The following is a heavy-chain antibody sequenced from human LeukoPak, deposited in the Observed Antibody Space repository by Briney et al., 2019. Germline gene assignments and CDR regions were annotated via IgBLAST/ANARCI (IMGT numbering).Heavy chain of an antibody. V-gene: IGHV3-7*01. Sequence: PGGSLRLSCAASGIIITSYWMSWVRQTPGKGLEWVANIKQDGSEKNYVESVKGRFTIFRDNARNSLYLQMNRLRAEDTAVYYCARHSYGYNHWGQGTLVIVSS. J-gene: IGHJ5*02. CDR1: GIIITSYW. D-gene: IGHD3-16*01. CDR2: IKQDGSEK. CDR3: ARHSYGYNH.